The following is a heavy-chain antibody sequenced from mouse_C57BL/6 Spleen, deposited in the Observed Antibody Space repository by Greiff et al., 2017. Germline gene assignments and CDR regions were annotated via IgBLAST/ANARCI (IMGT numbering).Heavy chain of an antibody. CDR3: ARRGDLGGFDY. V-gene: IGHV1-64*01. CDR2: IHPNSGST. Sequence: VQLQQPGAELVKPGASVKLSCKASGYTFTSYWMHWVKQRPGQGLEWIGMIHPNSGSTNYNEKFKSKATLTVDKSSSTAYMQLSSLTSEDSAVYYCARRGDLGGFDYWGQGTTLTVSS. J-gene: IGHJ2*01. D-gene: IGHD3-1*01. CDR1: GYTFTSYW.